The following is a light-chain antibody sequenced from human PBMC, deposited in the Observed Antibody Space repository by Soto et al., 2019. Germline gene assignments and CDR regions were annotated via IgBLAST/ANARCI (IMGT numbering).Light chain of an antibody. J-gene: IGLJ1*01. V-gene: IGLV2-14*01. CDR2: EVT. Sequence: QSVLTQPASVSGSPGQSITISCTGTSSDVGGYNCVSWYQQHPGKAPKLMIYEVTNRPSGVSNRFSGSKSGNTASLTISGLQAEDEADYYCSSYTSSSTEVLGTGTKVTVL. CDR3: SSYTSSSTEV. CDR1: SSDVGGYNC.